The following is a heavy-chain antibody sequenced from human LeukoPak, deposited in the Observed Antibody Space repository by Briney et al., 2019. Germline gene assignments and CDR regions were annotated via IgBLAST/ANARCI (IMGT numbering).Heavy chain of an antibody. CDR3: AKDFVGYYDILTGYYKDYYYYGMDV. CDR1: GFTFSSYG. Sequence: GGSLRLSCAASGFTFSSYGMHWVRQAPGKGLEWVAVISYDGSNKYYADSVKGRFTISRDNSKNTLYLQMNGLRAEDTAVYYCAKDFVGYYDILTGYYKDYYYYGMDVWGKGATVTVSS. CDR2: ISYDGSNK. J-gene: IGHJ6*04. V-gene: IGHV3-30*18. D-gene: IGHD3-9*01.